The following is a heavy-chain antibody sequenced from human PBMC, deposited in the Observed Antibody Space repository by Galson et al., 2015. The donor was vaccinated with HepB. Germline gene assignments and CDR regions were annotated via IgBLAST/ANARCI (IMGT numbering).Heavy chain of an antibody. Sequence: CAISGDSVSSYNAGYYWIRQSPSRGLEYLGRTFYRSEWKTEYELSVASRLTITPDTSRNQFSLHLKSVTPEDTALYYCARKGTYGRYPFDFWGQGTLVAVSS. CDR1: GDSVSSYNAG. J-gene: IGHJ4*02. D-gene: IGHD3-10*01. CDR3: ARKGTYGRYPFDF. CDR2: TFYRSEWKT. V-gene: IGHV6-1*01.